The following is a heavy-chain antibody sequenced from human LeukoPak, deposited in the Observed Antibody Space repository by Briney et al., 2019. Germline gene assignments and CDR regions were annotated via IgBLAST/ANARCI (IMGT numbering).Heavy chain of an antibody. D-gene: IGHD3-22*01. CDR3: ARDRAYYDREGFDY. V-gene: IGHV1-18*01. Sequence: GASVKVSCKASGYTFTSYGISWVRQAPGQGLEWMGWISAYNGNTNYAQKLQGRVTMTTDTSTSTAYMELRSLRSDDTAVYYCARDRAYYDREGFDYWGQGTLVTVSS. J-gene: IGHJ4*02. CDR2: ISAYNGNT. CDR1: GYTFTSYG.